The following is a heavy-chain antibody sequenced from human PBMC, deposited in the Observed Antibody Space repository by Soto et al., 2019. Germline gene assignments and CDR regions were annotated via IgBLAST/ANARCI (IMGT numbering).Heavy chain of an antibody. J-gene: IGHJ6*02. D-gene: IGHD3-3*01. CDR1: GYTFTSYG. Sequence: ASVKVSCKASGYTFTSYGISWVRQAPGQGPEWMGWISAYNGNTNYAQKLQGRVTMTTDTSTSTAYMELRSLRSDDTAVYYCARDTLSYDFWSGYYQTYYYYGMDVWGQGTTVTVSS. CDR3: ARDTLSYDFWSGYYQTYYYYGMDV. CDR2: ISAYNGNT. V-gene: IGHV1-18*01.